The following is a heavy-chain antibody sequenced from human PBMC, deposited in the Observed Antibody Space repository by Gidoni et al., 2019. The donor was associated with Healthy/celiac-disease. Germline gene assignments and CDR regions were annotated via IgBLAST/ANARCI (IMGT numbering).Heavy chain of an antibody. CDR2: IIPIFGTA. J-gene: IGHJ6*03. CDR1: GGTFSSYA. D-gene: IGHD6-13*01. CDR3: ARTDIAAAEQYYYMDV. V-gene: IGHV1-69*06. Sequence: QVQLVQSGAEVQKPGSSVKVSCKASGGTFSSYAISWVRQAPGQGLEWMGGIIPIFGTANDAQKCQGRVTINADKDTSTAYMERRSLRSEDTAVYYGARTDIAAAEQYYYMDVWGKGTKVTVSS.